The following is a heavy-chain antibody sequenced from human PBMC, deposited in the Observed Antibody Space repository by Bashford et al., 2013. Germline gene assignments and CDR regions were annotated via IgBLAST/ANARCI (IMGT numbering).Heavy chain of an antibody. V-gene: IGHV4-31*03. CDR3: ARDNWDSRDFYYYIDV. CDR1: GGSISSGGYY. J-gene: IGHJ6*03. CDR2: IYYSGST. Sequence: SETLSLTCTVSGGSISSGGYYWSWIRQHPGKGLEWIGYIYYSGSTYYNPSLKSRVTISVDTSKNQFFLKLTSVTAADTAVYYCARDNWDSRDFYYYIDVWGKGTTVTVSS. D-gene: IGHD3-22*01.